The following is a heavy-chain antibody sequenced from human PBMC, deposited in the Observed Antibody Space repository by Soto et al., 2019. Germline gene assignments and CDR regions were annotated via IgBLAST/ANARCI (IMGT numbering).Heavy chain of an antibody. CDR3: AIDNPLLGDYGWFGP. D-gene: IGHD4-17*01. Sequence: QVQLVQSGAEVKKPGSSVKVSCKASGGTFSSYAISWVRQAPGQGLEWMGGIIPIFGTANYAQKFQGRVTITAGECASTAYVELSSLRSEDTAVYCGAIDNPLLGDYGWFGPWGEGTLVTVTS. CDR2: IIPIFGTA. CDR1: GGTFSSYA. J-gene: IGHJ5*02. V-gene: IGHV1-69*12.